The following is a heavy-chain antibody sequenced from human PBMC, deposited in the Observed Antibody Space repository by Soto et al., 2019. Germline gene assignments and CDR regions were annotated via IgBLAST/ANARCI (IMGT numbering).Heavy chain of an antibody. Sequence: QAGGSLRLSCAASGFTFSSYWMSWVRQAPGKGLEWVANIKQDGSEKYYVDSVKGRFTISRDNAKNSLYLQMNSLRAEDTAVYYCARTNYYDSSGYYYWGQGTLVTVSS. CDR3: ARTNYYDSSGYYY. J-gene: IGHJ4*02. D-gene: IGHD3-22*01. V-gene: IGHV3-7*01. CDR1: GFTFSSYW. CDR2: IKQDGSEK.